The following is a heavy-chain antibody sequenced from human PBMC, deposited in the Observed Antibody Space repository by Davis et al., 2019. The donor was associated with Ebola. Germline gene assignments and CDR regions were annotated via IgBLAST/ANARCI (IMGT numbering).Heavy chain of an antibody. CDR1: GFTFRTYS. CDR2: ISSSGTV. J-gene: IGHJ3*02. V-gene: IGHV3-48*02. CDR3: ARGAYGDYIVKAFDI. D-gene: IGHD4-17*01. Sequence: GGSLRLSCAASGFTFRTYSMNWVRRAPGKGLEWVSYISSSGTVYYADSVKGRFTISRDNAKNSLYLQMNSLRDEDTAVYYCARGAYGDYIVKAFDIWGQGTKVTVSS.